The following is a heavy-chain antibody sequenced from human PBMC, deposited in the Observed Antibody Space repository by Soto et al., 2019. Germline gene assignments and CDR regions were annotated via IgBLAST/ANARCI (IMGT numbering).Heavy chain of an antibody. CDR1: GFTFSGSA. D-gene: IGHD6-13*01. V-gene: IGHV3-73*01. CDR2: IRSKANSYAT. CDR3: TSPHSSSWYYFDY. J-gene: IGHJ4*02. Sequence: GGSLRLSCAASGFTFSGSAMHWVRQASGKGLEWVGRIRSKANSYATAYAASVKGRFTISRDDSKNTAYLQMNSLKTEDTAVYYCTSPHSSSWYYFDYWGQGTLVTVSS.